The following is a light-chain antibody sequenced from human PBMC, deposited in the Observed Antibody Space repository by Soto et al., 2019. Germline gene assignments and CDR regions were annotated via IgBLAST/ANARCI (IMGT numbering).Light chain of an antibody. CDR3: CSYAGSSTYV. Sequence: QSVLTQPASVSGSPGQSITISCTGTRSDVGGYNYVYWHQQHPGKAPKLMIYDVSNRPSGGSDRFSGSKSGNTASLTISWLQAEDEVDYYCCSYAGSSTYVFGTGTKVTDL. CDR1: RSDVGGYNY. CDR2: DVS. J-gene: IGLJ1*01. V-gene: IGLV2-23*02.